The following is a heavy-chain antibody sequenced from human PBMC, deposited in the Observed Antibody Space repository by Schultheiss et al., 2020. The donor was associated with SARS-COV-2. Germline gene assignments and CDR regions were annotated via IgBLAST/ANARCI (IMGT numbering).Heavy chain of an antibody. Sequence: SETLSLTCTVSGGSISSYYWSWIRQPPGKGLEWIGEINHSGSTNYNPSLKSRVTISVDTSKNQFSLKLSSVTAADTAVYYCARDGSSSGYYPSFDYWGQGTLVTVSS. D-gene: IGHD3-22*01. CDR2: INHSGST. CDR3: ARDGSSSGYYPSFDY. J-gene: IGHJ4*02. CDR1: GGSISSYY. V-gene: IGHV4-34*01.